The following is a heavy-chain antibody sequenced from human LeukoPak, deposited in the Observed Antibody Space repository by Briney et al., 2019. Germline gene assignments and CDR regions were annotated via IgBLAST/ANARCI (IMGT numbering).Heavy chain of an antibody. CDR2: INPNTIVT. CDR3: VRGDEGIDVTGGPSEF. CDR1: GYTFTDYY. V-gene: IGHV1-2*02. D-gene: IGHD2-21*02. J-gene: IGHJ4*02. Sequence: ASVKVSFKTSGYTFTDYYIHWVRQARGQGVEWMGWINPNTIVTNYAQKFRGRVTMTRDTAINTVYMYLTSLSSDDTAVYYCVRGDEGIDVTGGPSEFWGQGTLVTVSS.